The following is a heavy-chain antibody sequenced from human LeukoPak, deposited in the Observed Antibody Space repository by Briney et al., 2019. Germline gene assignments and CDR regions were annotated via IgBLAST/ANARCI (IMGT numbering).Heavy chain of an antibody. CDR1: GGSISSGGYY. CDR3: ARGSYYYDSSGYYRFDY. J-gene: IGHJ4*02. D-gene: IGHD3-22*01. V-gene: IGHV4-31*03. Sequence: PSETLSLTCTVSGGSISSGGYYWSWIRQHPGKGLEWIMDIYYSESTYYNPSLKSRVTISVDTSKNQFSLKLSSVTAADTAVYYCARGSYYYDSSGYYRFDYWGQGTLVTVSS. CDR2: IYYSEST.